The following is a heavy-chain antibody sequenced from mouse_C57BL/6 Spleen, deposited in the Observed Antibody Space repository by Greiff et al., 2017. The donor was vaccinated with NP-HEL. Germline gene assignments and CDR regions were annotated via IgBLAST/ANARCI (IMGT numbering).Heavy chain of an antibody. D-gene: IGHD4-1*01. CDR1: GFTFSSYG. J-gene: IGHJ1*03. CDR3: ARHTGSDWYLDV. Sequence: EVQLVESGGDLVKPGGSLKLSCAASGFTFSSYGMSWVRQTPDKRLEWVATISSGGSYTYYPDSVKGRFTISRDNAKNTLYLQMSSLKSEDTAMYYCARHTGSDWYLDVWGTGTTVTVSS. CDR2: ISSGGSYT. V-gene: IGHV5-6*01.